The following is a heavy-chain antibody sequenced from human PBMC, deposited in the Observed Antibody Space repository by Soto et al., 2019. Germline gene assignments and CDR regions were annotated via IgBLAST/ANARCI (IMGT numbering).Heavy chain of an antibody. J-gene: IGHJ4*02. CDR1: GFTVSSNY. CDR3: ARGGGSYFPFFY. Sequence: EVQLVETGGGLIQPGGSLRLSCAASGFTVSSNYMSWVRQAPGKGLEWVSGIYSGGSTYYADSVKGRFTISRDNSKNPRYLQINSLRADDTAVYDCARGGGSYFPFFYRGQGTLVTVSS. D-gene: IGHD1-26*01. CDR2: IYSGGST. V-gene: IGHV3-53*02.